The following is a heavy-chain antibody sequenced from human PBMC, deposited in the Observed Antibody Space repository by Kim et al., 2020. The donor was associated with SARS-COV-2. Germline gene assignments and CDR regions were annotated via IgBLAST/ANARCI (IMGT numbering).Heavy chain of an antibody. CDR2: ISSSSSYT. Sequence: GGSLRLSCAASGFTFSDYYMSWIRQAPGKGLEWVSYISSSSSYTNYADSVKGRFTISRDNAKNSLYLQMNSLRAEDTAVYYCASWYYYGSGTYQFDYWGQGTLVTVSS. CDR3: ASWYYYGSGTYQFDY. CDR1: GFTFSDYY. J-gene: IGHJ4*02. D-gene: IGHD3-10*01. V-gene: IGHV3-11*06.